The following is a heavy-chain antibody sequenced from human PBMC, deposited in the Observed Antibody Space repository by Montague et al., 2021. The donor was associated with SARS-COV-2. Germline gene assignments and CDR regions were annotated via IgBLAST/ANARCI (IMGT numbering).Heavy chain of an antibody. J-gene: IGHJ5*02. V-gene: IGHV4-39*01. Sequence: SETLSLTCTVSGGSFSSDNYFWGWIRQPPGKGLEWIGSIYYSGGTFYNPSLKSRATISVDTSRNQFSLKLISVAAADTAVYYCARHRNYGDHSLDNWFHPWGQGTLVTVSS. CDR1: GGSFSSDNYF. D-gene: IGHD4-17*01. CDR2: IYYSGGT. CDR3: ARHRNYGDHSLDNWFHP.